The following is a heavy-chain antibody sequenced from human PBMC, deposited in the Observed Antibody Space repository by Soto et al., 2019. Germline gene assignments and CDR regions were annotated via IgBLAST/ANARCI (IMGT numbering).Heavy chain of an antibody. Sequence: EVQLVESGGGLVQPGGSLRLSCAASGFTFSRYTMNWVRQAPGKGLEWVSCISSSSSITYYADSVQGRFTISRDNAKNSLYLQTIPPRGSDAFVCYCGSSGISHGSCSLDS. CDR2: ISSSSSIT. V-gene: IGHV3-48*01. D-gene: IGHD2-15*01. J-gene: IGHJ5*01. CDR3: GSSGISHGSCSLDS. CDR1: GFTFSRYT.